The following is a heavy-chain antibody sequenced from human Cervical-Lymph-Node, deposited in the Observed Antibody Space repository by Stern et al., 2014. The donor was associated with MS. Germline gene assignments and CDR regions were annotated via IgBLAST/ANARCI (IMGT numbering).Heavy chain of an antibody. CDR2: IVPIFGIA. CDR3: ARGLIGCSGGTCYFPYDV. J-gene: IGHJ6*02. CDR1: GGTFSNSA. Sequence: QVQLVQSGAEVKKPGSSVKVSCKASGGTFSNSAINWVRQAPGQGLEWMGGIVPIFGIANYAQKFQGRVTITADKSTSTAYMELSSLRSEDTAVYYCARGLIGCSGGTCYFPYDVWGQGTTVTVSS. D-gene: IGHD2-15*01. V-gene: IGHV1-69*14.